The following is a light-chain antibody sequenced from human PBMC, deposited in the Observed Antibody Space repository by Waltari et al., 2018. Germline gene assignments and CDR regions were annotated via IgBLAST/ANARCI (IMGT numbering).Light chain of an antibody. J-gene: IGKJ3*01. CDR3: QQRNSWPLT. Sequence: EIVLTQSPVTLSLSPGEGATLSCKTSQSVGDFLACYQQRPGQAPRLLIYDASLRAAGIPARFSGSGSGTDFTLTISSLESEDSAVYFCQQRNSWPLTFGPGTTV. V-gene: IGKV3-11*01. CDR1: QSVGDF. CDR2: DAS.